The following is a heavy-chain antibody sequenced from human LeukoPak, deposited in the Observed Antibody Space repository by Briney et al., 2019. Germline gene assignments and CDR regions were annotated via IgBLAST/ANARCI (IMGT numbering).Heavy chain of an antibody. J-gene: IGHJ4*02. CDR2: IYHSGST. CDR1: GGSLSSSNW. V-gene: IGHV4-4*02. D-gene: IGHD5-12*01. CDR3: ARQSGSVRGYSGYRLDY. Sequence: SETLSLTCAVSGGSLSSSNWWSWVRQPPGKGLEWIGEIYHSGSTNYNPSLKSRVTISVDTSKNQFSLKLSSVTAADTAVYYCARQSGSVRGYSGYRLDYWGQGTLVTVSS.